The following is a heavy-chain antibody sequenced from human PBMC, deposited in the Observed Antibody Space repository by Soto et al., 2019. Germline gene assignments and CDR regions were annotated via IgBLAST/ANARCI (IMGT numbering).Heavy chain of an antibody. J-gene: IGHJ5*02. D-gene: IGHD2-15*01. CDR2: ISGSGGST. V-gene: IGHV3-23*01. CDR3: AMGVCNYCSGVSCYINWFDL. CDR1: GFTFSSYA. Sequence: GGSLRLSCAASGFTFSSYAMSWVRQAPGKGLEWVSTISGSGGSTYYADSVKGRFTISRDNSKNTLYLQMNNLRAEDTAVYYCAMGVCNYCSGVSCYINWFDLSGQGTLVSVSS.